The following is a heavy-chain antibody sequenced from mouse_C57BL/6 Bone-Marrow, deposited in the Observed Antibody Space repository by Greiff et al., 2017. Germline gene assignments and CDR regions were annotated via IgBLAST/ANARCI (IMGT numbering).Heavy chain of an antibody. D-gene: IGHD2-10*02. Sequence: QVQLQQSGPELVKPGASVKISCKASGYSFTSYYIHWVKQRPGQGLEWIGWIYPGSGNTKYNEKFKGKATLTADTSSSTAYMQRSSLTSEDSAVYYCARGGGYGNYCAYWGQVTLVTVSA. CDR1: GYSFTSYY. CDR3: ARGGGYGNYCAY. CDR2: IYPGSGNT. J-gene: IGHJ3*01. V-gene: IGHV1-66*01.